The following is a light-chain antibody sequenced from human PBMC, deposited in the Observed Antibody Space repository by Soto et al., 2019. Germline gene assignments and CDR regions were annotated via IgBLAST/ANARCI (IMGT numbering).Light chain of an antibody. CDR2: DTS. Sequence: EILLTQSPATLSVYPGEGATLSCWASQSIDSHIAWYQHKPGQIPRLLIFDTSDRAPGVPARFSGGGSGAHFTLSISRIEPEDSAVYYCQHRANWPLLVFGGGTKVEIK. CDR3: QHRANWPLLV. CDR1: QSIDSH. V-gene: IGKV3-11*01. J-gene: IGKJ4*01.